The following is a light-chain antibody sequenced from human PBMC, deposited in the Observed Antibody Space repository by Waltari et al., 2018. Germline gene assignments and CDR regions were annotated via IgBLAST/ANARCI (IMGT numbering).Light chain of an antibody. CDR1: QSVANR. CDR2: QAS. V-gene: IGKV1-5*03. J-gene: IGKJ1*01. CDR3: QQHNNSWT. Sequence: DIQMTQSPSTLSASVGDKVTITCRASQSVANRVAWYRQKPGEAPKVLIYQASTLETGVPSRVSGSGSGTEFTLTISRLQPDDFARYYCQQHNNSWTFGQGTTVEVK.